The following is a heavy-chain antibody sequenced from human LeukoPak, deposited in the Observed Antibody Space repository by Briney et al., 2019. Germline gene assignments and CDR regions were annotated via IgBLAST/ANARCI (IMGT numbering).Heavy chain of an antibody. Sequence: GGSLRLSCAASGFTFSNYDMIWVRQAPGKGLEWVSSIHAIGGGDHTYSADSVKGRFTTSRDDSKNTLFLQMHSLTAEDTAVYYCTRNGGGLGYWGQGALVTVSS. CDR1: GFTFSNYD. J-gene: IGHJ4*02. CDR2: IHAIGGGDHT. V-gene: IGHV3-23*01. CDR3: TRNGGGLGY. D-gene: IGHD3-16*01.